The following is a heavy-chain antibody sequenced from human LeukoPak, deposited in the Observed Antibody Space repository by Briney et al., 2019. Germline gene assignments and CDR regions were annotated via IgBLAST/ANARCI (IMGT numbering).Heavy chain of an antibody. CDR3: AREVDYDYVWGSYRYLDY. D-gene: IGHD3-16*02. Sequence: SQTLSLTCTVSGGSISSGGYYWSWIRQHPGKGLEWIGYIYYSGSTYYNPSLKSRVTISVDTSKNQFSLKLSSVTAADTAVYYCAREVDYDYVWGSYRYLDYWGQGTLVTVSS. V-gene: IGHV4-31*03. J-gene: IGHJ4*02. CDR1: GGSISSGGYY. CDR2: IYYSGST.